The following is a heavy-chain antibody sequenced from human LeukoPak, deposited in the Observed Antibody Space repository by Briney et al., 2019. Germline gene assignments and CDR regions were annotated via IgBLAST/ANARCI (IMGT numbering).Heavy chain of an antibody. D-gene: IGHD4-17*01. J-gene: IGHJ4*02. CDR3: AKGMYGDSYDFDY. V-gene: IGHV3-43*02. CDR2: ISGDGGST. Sequence: PGGSLRLXCAASGFTFDDYAMHWVRQAPGKGLEWVSLISGDGGSTYYADSVKGRFTISRDKSKNSLYLQMNSLRTEDSALYYCAKGMYGDSYDFDYWGQGTLVTVSS. CDR1: GFTFDDYA.